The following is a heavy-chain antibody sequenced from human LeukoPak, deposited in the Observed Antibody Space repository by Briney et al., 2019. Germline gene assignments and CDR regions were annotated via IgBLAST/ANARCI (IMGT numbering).Heavy chain of an antibody. D-gene: IGHD6-19*01. Sequence: SEALSLTCTGSGVSISHYYWTWIRQPAGGGLGWIGRIETSGSTNYNPSLESRVTMSSDTSNNHFSLNLMSLDATDTAVYYCARGQWQIDYWGQGILVTVSP. V-gene: IGHV4-4*07. CDR1: GVSISHYY. J-gene: IGHJ4*02. CDR3: ARGQWQIDY. CDR2: IETSGST.